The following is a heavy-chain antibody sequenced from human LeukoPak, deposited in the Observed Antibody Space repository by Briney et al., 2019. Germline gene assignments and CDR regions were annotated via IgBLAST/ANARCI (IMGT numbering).Heavy chain of an antibody. Sequence: PSQTLSLTCTVSGGSISSGDCYWSWIRQPPGKGLEWIGYIYYSGSTYYNPSLKSRVAISVDTSKNQFSLKLSSVTAADTAVYYCARHGGYSYGYYYFDYWGQGTLVTVSS. D-gene: IGHD5-18*01. J-gene: IGHJ4*02. V-gene: IGHV4-30-4*08. CDR2: IYYSGST. CDR3: ARHGGYSYGYYYFDY. CDR1: GGSISSGDCY.